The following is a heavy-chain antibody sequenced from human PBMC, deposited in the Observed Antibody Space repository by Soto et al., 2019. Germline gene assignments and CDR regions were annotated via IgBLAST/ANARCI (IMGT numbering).Heavy chain of an antibody. CDR3: ARDEVVPEGGMDV. Sequence: GGSLRLSCAASGFTFSSYAMHWVRQAPGKGLEWVAVISYDGSNKYYADSVKGRFTISRDNSKNTLYLQMNSLRAEDTAVYYCARDEVVPEGGMDVWGQGTTVTVSS. CDR2: ISYDGSNK. V-gene: IGHV3-30-3*01. CDR1: GFTFSSYA. J-gene: IGHJ6*02. D-gene: IGHD2-2*01.